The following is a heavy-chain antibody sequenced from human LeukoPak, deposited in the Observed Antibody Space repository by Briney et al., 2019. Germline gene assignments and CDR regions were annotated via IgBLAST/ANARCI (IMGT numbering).Heavy chain of an antibody. Sequence: GGSLRLSCAASGFTFSNYAMSWVRQAPGKGLEWVSSISSSSSYIYYADSMKGRFTISRDNAKNSLYLQMNSLRAEDTAVYYCARDPSSAFDAFDIWGQGTMVTVSS. V-gene: IGHV3-21*06. J-gene: IGHJ3*02. CDR1: GFTFSNYA. CDR3: ARDPSSAFDAFDI. CDR2: ISSSSSYI. D-gene: IGHD3-10*01.